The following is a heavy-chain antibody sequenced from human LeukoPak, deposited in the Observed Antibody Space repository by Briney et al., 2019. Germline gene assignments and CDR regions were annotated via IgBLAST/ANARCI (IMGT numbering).Heavy chain of an antibody. J-gene: IGHJ5*02. CDR2: MNPNSGNT. Sequence: ASVKVSCKASGYTFTSYDINWVRQATGQGLEWMGWMNPNSGNTGYAQKFQGRVTMTRNTSISTAYMELSSLRSEDTAVYYRARGLELPELARYQLRPRNNWFDPWGQGTLVTVSS. CDR3: ARGLELPELARYQLRPRNNWFDP. D-gene: IGHD2-2*01. CDR1: GYTFTSYD. V-gene: IGHV1-8*01.